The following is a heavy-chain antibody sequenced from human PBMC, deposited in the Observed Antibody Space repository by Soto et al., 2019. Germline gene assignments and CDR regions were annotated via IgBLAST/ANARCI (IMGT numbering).Heavy chain of an antibody. CDR3: ATLRVDVAPLRYQHYGMDV. Sequence: PWESLKISCTGSGYSFTSYWISWVRQMPGKGLEWMGRIDPSDSYTNYSPSFQGHVTISAAKSISTAYLQWSSLKASDTAMYYCATLRVDVAPLRYQHYGMDVWSQGTTV. CDR1: GYSFTSYW. D-gene: IGHD3-9*01. CDR2: IDPSDSYT. J-gene: IGHJ6*02. V-gene: IGHV5-10-1*01.